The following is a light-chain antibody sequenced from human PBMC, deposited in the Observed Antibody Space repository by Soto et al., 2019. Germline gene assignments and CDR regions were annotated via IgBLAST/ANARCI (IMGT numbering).Light chain of an antibody. CDR1: SSDVGGYNY. CDR2: DVS. V-gene: IGLV2-14*01. J-gene: IGLJ1*01. CDR3: SSYTSRSTYV. Sequence: QSALTQPASVSGSPGQSITISCTGTSSDVGGYNYVSWYQQHPGKAPKLMIHDVSNRPSGISNRFSGSKSGNTASLTISGLQAEDEADYYCSSYTSRSTYVFGTGTMLTVL.